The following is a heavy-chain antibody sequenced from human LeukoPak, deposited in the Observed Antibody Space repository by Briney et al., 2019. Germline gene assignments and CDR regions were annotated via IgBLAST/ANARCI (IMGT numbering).Heavy chain of an antibody. Sequence: GGSLRLSCAASGFTFISYAMSWVRQAPGKGLEWVSGISGSGGSTYYADSVKGRFTISRDNSKNTLYLQMNSLRAEDTAVYYCAREFWSGSRVIDYWGQGTLVTVSS. V-gene: IGHV3-23*01. CDR3: AREFWSGSRVIDY. J-gene: IGHJ4*02. CDR2: ISGSGGST. CDR1: GFTFISYA. D-gene: IGHD3-3*01.